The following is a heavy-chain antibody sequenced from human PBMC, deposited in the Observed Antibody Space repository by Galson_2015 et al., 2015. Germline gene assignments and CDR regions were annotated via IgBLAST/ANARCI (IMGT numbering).Heavy chain of an antibody. CDR1: GFAFTSSA. V-gene: IGHV1-58*01. Sequence: TVSCTASGFAFTSSAVQWVPQARGHRLAWIGWIVVGSGNTNYAQKFQERVTITRDMSTSTAYMELSSLRSEDTAVYYCAAAPSITMIVGAGDMIAAFDIWGQGTMVTVSS. CDR2: IVVGSGNT. D-gene: IGHD3-22*01. CDR3: AAAPSITMIVGAGDMIAAFDI. J-gene: IGHJ3*02.